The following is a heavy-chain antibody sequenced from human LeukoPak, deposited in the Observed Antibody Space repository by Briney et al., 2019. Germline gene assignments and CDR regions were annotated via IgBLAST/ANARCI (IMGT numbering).Heavy chain of an antibody. CDR1: GFAVSSNF. V-gene: IGHV3-53*01. CDR2: IFSGGGT. D-gene: IGHD3-9*01. Sequence: GGSLRLSCAASGFAVSSNFMSWVRQAPGKGLEWVSVIFSGGGTYYSESVKGGFTISRDNSRNTLYLQMNSLRAEDTAVYYCARGFENYYGMDVWGQGTTVTVSS. CDR3: ARGFENYYGMDV. J-gene: IGHJ6*02.